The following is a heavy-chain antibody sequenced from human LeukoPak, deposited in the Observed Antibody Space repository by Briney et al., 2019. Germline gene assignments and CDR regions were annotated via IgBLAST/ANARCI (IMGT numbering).Heavy chain of an antibody. Sequence: SETLSLTCTAAGGSISSYYWSWIRQPPRKGLEWIGYVYYSGSTNYNPSLKSRVTTSVDTSKNQFSLKLSSVTAADTAVYYCARVGSYDFWSGYYVDYWGQGTLVTVSS. D-gene: IGHD3-3*01. CDR3: ARVGSYDFWSGYYVDY. J-gene: IGHJ4*02. CDR2: VYYSGST. CDR1: GGSISSYY. V-gene: IGHV4-59*01.